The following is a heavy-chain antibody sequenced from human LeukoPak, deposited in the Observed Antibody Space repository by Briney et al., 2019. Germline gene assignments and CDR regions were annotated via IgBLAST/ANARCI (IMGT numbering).Heavy chain of an antibody. CDR2: IYYSGST. D-gene: IGHD3-3*01. CDR1: GGSISSGDYY. Sequence: SETLSLTCTVSGGSISSGDYYWSWIRQPPGTGLEWIGYIYYSGSTYYNPSLKSRVTISVDTSKNQFSLKLSSVTAADTAVYYCARLPREYYDFWSGYYNYGMDVWGQGTTVTVSS. J-gene: IGHJ6*02. CDR3: ARLPREYYDFWSGYYNYGMDV. V-gene: IGHV4-30-4*01.